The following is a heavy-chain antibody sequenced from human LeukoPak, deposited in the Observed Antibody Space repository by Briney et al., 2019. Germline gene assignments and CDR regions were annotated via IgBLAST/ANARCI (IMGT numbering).Heavy chain of an antibody. D-gene: IGHD5-18*01. V-gene: IGHV3-23*01. J-gene: IGHJ4*02. CDR3: AKDLDTYNFGYPSI. CDR1: GFTFSSYA. Sequence: PGGSLRLSCVGSGFTFSSYAMTWVRQAPGKGLEWVSAISGSGGSPYYADSVKGRFTISRDNSKNTLYLQMNSLRAEDTAVYYCAKDLDTYNFGYPSIWGQGTLVTVSS. CDR2: ISGSGGSP.